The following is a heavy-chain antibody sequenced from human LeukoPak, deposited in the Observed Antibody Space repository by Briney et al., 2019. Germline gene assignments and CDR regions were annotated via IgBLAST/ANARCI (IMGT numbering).Heavy chain of an antibody. Sequence: GGSLRLSCAASGFTFSSYAMSWVRQAPGKGLEWVSAISGSGGSTYYADSVRGRFTISRDNSKSTLYLQMNSLRAEDTAVYYCARENAIHFDYWGQGTLVTVSS. CDR1: GFTFSSYA. CDR3: ARENAIHFDY. CDR2: ISGSGGST. V-gene: IGHV3-23*01. J-gene: IGHJ4*02.